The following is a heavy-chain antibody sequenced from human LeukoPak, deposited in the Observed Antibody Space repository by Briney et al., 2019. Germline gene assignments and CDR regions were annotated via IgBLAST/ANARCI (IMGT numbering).Heavy chain of an antibody. V-gene: IGHV1-46*03. Sequence: GASVKVSCTASGYTFTIYYMHWVRQAPGQGLEGMGIINPSGGSTSYAQKFQGTVTMTTDTSTSTVYMELSSLRSEDTAVYYCARDNRNWFDPWGQGTLVTVSS. CDR3: ARDNRNWFDP. CDR2: INPSGGST. J-gene: IGHJ5*02. CDR1: GYTFTIYY.